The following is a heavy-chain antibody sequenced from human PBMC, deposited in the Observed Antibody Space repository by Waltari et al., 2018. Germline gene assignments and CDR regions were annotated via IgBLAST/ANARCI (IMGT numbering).Heavy chain of an antibody. V-gene: IGHV3-30-3*01. CDR1: GFPFSSYA. CDR2: ISYDGSNK. J-gene: IGHJ4*02. Sequence: QVQLVESGGGVVQPGRSLRLSCAASGFPFSSYAMHWVRQAPGKGLEWVAVISYDGSNKYYADSVKGRFTISRDNSKNTLYLQMNSLRAEDTAVYYCARGEVELPVDYWGQGTLVTVSS. D-gene: IGHD1-7*01. CDR3: ARGEVELPVDY.